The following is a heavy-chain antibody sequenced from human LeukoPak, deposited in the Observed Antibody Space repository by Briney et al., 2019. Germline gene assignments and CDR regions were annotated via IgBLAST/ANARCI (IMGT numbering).Heavy chain of an antibody. D-gene: IGHD5-24*01. CDR1: GGTFSSYA. J-gene: IGHJ4*02. Sequence: SVKVSCKASGGTFSSYAIIWVRQAPGQGLEWMGRIIPILGIANYAQKFQGRVTITADKSTSTAYMELSSLRSEDTAVYYCTSRDGYNTPIDYWGQGTLVTVSS. V-gene: IGHV1-69*04. CDR3: TSRDGYNTPIDY. CDR2: IIPILGIA.